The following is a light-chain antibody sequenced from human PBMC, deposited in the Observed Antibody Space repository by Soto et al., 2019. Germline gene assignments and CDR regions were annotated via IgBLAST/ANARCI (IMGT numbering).Light chain of an antibody. V-gene: IGKV3-11*01. CDR3: QQYVISVT. CDR1: QSIRNF. Sequence: EIVLTQSPGTLSLSPGERATLSCRASQSIRNFLAWYQQKPGQAPRLLIYDASNRATGIPPRFSGSGSGTDFTLAISGLEPQDSAMYYCQQYVISVTFGQGTRLEIK. CDR2: DAS. J-gene: IGKJ5*01.